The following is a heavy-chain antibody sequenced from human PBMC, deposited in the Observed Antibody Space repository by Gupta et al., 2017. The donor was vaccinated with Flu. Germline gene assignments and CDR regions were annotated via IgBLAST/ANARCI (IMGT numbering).Heavy chain of an antibody. J-gene: IGHJ6*03. V-gene: IGHV4-39*01. CDR3: ARHWLQNYDFWSGYHYYYYYYMDV. D-gene: IGHD3-3*01. CDR2: IYYSGST. Sequence: IGSIYYSGSTYYNPSLKSRVTISVDTSKNQFSLKLSSVTAADTAVYYCARHWLQNYDFWSGYHYYYYYYMDVWGKGTTVTVSS.